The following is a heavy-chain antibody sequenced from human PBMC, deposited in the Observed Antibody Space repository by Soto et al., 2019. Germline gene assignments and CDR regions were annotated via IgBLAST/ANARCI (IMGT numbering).Heavy chain of an antibody. Sequence: QVQLVQYGPEVKNPGASLKVSCKASGYTFTNYGITWVRQAPGQGFEWMGWITASNGNANYAREIQGRLTLTRDTSTNTASMELRSLRSDDTAVYYCAREASCSSTSCYDNFHYGLAVWGQGTTVIVSS. CDR3: AREASCSSTSCYDNFHYGLAV. V-gene: IGHV1-18*01. D-gene: IGHD2-2*01. CDR2: ITASNGNA. CDR1: GYTFTNYG. J-gene: IGHJ6*02.